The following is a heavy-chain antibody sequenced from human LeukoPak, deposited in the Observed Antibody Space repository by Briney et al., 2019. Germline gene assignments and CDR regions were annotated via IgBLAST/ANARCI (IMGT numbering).Heavy chain of an antibody. D-gene: IGHD6-13*01. CDR2: ISYDGSNK. J-gene: IGHJ4*02. CDR1: GFTFSSYA. V-gene: IGHV3-30*18. Sequence: PGGSLRLSCAASGFTFSSYAMSWVRQAPGKGLEWVAVISYDGSNKYYADSVKGRFTISRDNSKNTLYLQMNSLRAEDTAVYYCAKGFLLYSSSLTSFDYWGQGTLVTVSS. CDR3: AKGFLLYSSSLTSFDY.